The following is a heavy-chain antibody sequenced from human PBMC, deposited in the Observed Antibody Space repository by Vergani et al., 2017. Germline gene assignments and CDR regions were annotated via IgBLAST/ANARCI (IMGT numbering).Heavy chain of an antibody. CDR1: GFTLSNYD. D-gene: IGHD3-16*01. V-gene: IGHV3-30*02. Sequence: QVQLVESGGGVVQRGGSLRLACATSGFTLSNYDMQWIRQGPGKGLEFVAFIQFAGSNQYYADSVKGRFTLSRNFSKNTLYLQMNSLRTDDTATYYCAKHFRGWGIDYWGQGTQVIVS. J-gene: IGHJ4*02. CDR3: AKHFRGWGIDY. CDR2: IQFAGSNQ.